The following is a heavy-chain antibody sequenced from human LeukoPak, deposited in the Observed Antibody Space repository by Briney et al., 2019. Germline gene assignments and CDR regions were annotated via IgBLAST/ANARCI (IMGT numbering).Heavy chain of an antibody. V-gene: IGHV1-18*01. Sequence: ASVKVSCKASGYTFTDYGVTWVRQAPGQGLEWMGWISVSSGTTTYAEGFQGRLTISTDSSTGTAYMEIRSLRPDDTAVYFCTRDASRGYMDLWGQGSLVTVAS. D-gene: IGHD6-25*01. CDR2: ISVSSGTT. CDR1: GYTFTDYG. J-gene: IGHJ4*02. CDR3: TRDASRGYMDL.